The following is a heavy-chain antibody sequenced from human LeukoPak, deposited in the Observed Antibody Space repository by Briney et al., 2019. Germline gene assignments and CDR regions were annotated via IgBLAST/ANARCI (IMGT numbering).Heavy chain of an antibody. J-gene: IGHJ6*03. V-gene: IGHV3-23*01. Sequence: GGSLRLSCAASGFTVTTYYMSWVRQAPGKGLEWVSAISGSGGSTYYADSVKGRFTISRDNSKNTLYLQMNSLRAEDTAVYYCAKDRRGYYYMDVWGKGTTVTVSS. CDR2: ISGSGGST. CDR3: AKDRRGYYYMDV. CDR1: GFTVTTYY.